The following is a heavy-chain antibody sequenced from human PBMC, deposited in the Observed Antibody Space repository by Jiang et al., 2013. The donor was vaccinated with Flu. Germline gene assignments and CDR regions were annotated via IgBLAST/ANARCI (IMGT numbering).Heavy chain of an antibody. J-gene: IGHJ4*02. CDR2: IYPGDSDA. CDR3: TRLITVAGTPGRDYFDF. D-gene: IGHD6-19*01. Sequence: LVESGAEVKKPGQSLKISCKTSGYSFPIYWIGWVRQMPGKGLEWMGIIYPGDSDARYSPSFQGQVTMSVDKSINTAYLQWTSLKASDSAIYYCTRLITVAGTPGRDYFDFWGQGTLVTVSS. CDR1: GYSFPIYW. V-gene: IGHV5-51*01.